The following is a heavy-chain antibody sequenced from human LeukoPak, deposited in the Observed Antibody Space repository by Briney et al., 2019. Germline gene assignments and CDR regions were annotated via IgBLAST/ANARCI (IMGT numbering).Heavy chain of an antibody. D-gene: IGHD2-21*01. CDR2: IYYTET. CDR1: GGSVSDYY. J-gene: IGHJ4*02. Sequence: SETLSLTCTVSGGSVSDYYWGWIRQSPGKALEWIGYIYYTETSYNPSLKSRVTISADTSRDQFSLKLSSVTAADTAVYYCARGRALFDWGQGTLVTVSS. CDR3: ARGRALFD. V-gene: IGHV4-59*02.